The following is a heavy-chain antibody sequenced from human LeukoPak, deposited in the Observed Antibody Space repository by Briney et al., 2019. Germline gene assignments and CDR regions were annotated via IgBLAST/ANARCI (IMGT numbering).Heavy chain of an antibody. J-gene: IGHJ4*02. Sequence: PGGSLRLSCAATGLSVSSNFMSWVRQAPGKGLEWVSVNYGGGRTYYADSVKGRFTISRDTPKNTLYLQMNSLRVEDTAVYYCASWPVGWYGEDSWGQGTLVTVSS. CDR1: GLSVSSNF. D-gene: IGHD6-19*01. CDR3: ASWPVGWYGEDS. CDR2: NYGGGRT. V-gene: IGHV3-53*01.